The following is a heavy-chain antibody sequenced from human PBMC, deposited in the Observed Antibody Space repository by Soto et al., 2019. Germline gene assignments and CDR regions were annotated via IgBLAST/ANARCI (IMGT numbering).Heavy chain of an antibody. V-gene: IGHV4-31*03. D-gene: IGHD1-26*01. J-gene: IGHJ5*02. CDR1: GGSISSGDYY. CDR3: ARGPGTSGSYSGWFDP. Sequence: SETLSLTCTVSGGSISSGDYYWSWIRQHPGKGLEWIGYIYYSGSNYYNPSLKSRVTISVDTSKNQFSLKLSSVTAADTAVYYCARGPGTSGSYSGWFDPWGQGTLVTVS. CDR2: IYYSGSN.